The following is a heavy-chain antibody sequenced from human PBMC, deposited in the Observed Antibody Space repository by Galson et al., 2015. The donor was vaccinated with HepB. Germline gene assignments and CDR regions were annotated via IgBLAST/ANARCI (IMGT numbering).Heavy chain of an antibody. V-gene: IGHV3-66*02. CDR2: IYSGGST. J-gene: IGHJ4*02. CDR1: GFTVSSNY. CDR3: ASEGVGATRGGFDY. D-gene: IGHD1-26*01. Sequence: SLRLSCAASGFTVSSNYMSWVRQAPGKGLEWVSVIYSGGSTYYADSVKGRFTISRDNSKNTLYLQMNSLRAEDAAVYYCASEGVGATRGGFDYWGQGTLVTVSS.